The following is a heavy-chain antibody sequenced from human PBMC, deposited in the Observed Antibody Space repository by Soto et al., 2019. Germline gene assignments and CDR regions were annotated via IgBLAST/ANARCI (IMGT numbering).Heavy chain of an antibody. Sequence: SETLSLTCTVSGGSITGYYWNWIRQPPEKGLEWIGFVYYTGSTNYNPSFKSRLTISVDTSKNQVSLKLSSVSAADTAVYYCARGFCSGGNCYYFDNWGQGALVTVSS. CDR3: ARGFCSGGNCYYFDN. J-gene: IGHJ4*02. CDR2: VYYTGST. V-gene: IGHV4-59*01. CDR1: GGSITGYY. D-gene: IGHD2-15*01.